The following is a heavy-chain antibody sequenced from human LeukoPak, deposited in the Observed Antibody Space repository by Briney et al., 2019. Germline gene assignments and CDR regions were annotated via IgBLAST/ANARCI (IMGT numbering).Heavy chain of an antibody. CDR2: INPNTGGT. Sequence: ASVKVSCKASGYTFTGYYIHWVRQAPGQGLEWMGRINPNTGGTDYAQKFRGRVTMTRDTSITTAYMELGRLTSDDTAIYYCAKVPPSITAAGNWLGPWGQGALVTVSS. J-gene: IGHJ5*02. CDR3: AKVPPSITAAGNWLGP. CDR1: GYTFTGYY. D-gene: IGHD6-13*01. V-gene: IGHV1-2*06.